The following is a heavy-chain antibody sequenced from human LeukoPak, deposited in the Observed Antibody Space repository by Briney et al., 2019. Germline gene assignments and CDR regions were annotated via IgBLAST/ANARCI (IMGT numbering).Heavy chain of an antibody. J-gene: IGHJ4*02. D-gene: IGHD1-26*01. CDR3: ARVAGSIDY. CDR1: GYSFTTYD. Sequence: ASVKVSCKASGYSFTTYDINWVRQASGQGLEWMGWMNLKSGYTGYAQKFQGRVTITRDTSTSTVYMELSSLRSEDTAVYYCARVAGSIDYWGQGTLVTVSS. V-gene: IGHV1-8*03. CDR2: MNLKSGYT.